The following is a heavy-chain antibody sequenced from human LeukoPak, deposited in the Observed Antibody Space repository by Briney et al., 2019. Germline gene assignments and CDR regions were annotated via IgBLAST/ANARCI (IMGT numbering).Heavy chain of an antibody. D-gene: IGHD6-19*01. J-gene: IGHJ4*02. CDR2: IDPSDSYT. V-gene: IGHV5-10-1*01. CDR1: GYSFTRYW. CDR3: AKSDSSGWLLFDY. Sequence: GESLKISCKGSGYSFTRYWITWVRQMPGKGLEWMGRIDPSDSYTNYSPSFQGHVTISADKSISTAYLQWSSLKASDAAIYYCAKSDSSGWLLFDYWGQGTLVTVSS.